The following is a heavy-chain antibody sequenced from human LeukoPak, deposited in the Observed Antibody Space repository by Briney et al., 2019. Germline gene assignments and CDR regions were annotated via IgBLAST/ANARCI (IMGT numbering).Heavy chain of an antibody. CDR2: INSDGSTT. CDR3: ARGHHYYDSSAYYY. V-gene: IGHV3-74*01. CDR1: GFTFISYW. Sequence: GGSLRLSCAASGFTFISYWMHWVRQAPGKGVVWVSRINSDGSTTSYAASVKGRFTISRDTAKNTLYLQMNSLRAEDTAVYYCARGHHYYDSSAYYYWGQGTLVTVSS. D-gene: IGHD3-22*01. J-gene: IGHJ4*02.